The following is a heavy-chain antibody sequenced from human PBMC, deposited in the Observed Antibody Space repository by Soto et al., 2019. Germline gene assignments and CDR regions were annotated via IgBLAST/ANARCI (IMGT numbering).Heavy chain of an antibody. CDR1: GGSISSSSYY. CDR2: IYYSGST. Sequence: QLQLQESGPGLVKPSETLSLTCTVSGGSISSSSYYWGWIRQPPGKGLEWIGSIYYSGSTYYNPSLKARVSISVDTSKNQFSLKLSSVTAADTAVYYSARRGSSGWYCPARGCPNDYWGQGTLVTVFS. J-gene: IGHJ4*02. D-gene: IGHD6-19*01. CDR3: ARRGSSGWYCPARGCPNDY. V-gene: IGHV4-39*01.